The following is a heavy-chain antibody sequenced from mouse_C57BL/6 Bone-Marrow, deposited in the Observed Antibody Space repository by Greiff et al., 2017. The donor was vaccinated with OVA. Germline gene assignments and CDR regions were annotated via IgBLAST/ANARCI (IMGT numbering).Heavy chain of an antibody. CDR2: IYPGDGDT. Sequence: QVQLQQSGPELVKPGASVKISCKASGYAFSSSWMNWVKQRPGKGLEWIGRIYPGDGDTNYNGKFKGKATLTADKSSRTAYMQLSSLTSEDSAVYFCARHEDGYYASYLDYWGQGTTLTVSS. D-gene: IGHD2-3*01. V-gene: IGHV1-82*01. CDR1: GYAFSSSW. J-gene: IGHJ2*01. CDR3: ARHEDGYYASYLDY.